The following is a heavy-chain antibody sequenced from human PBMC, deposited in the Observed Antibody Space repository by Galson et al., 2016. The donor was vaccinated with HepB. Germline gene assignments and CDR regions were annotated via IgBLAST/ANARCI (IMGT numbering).Heavy chain of an antibody. Sequence: SLRLSCAASGLTFTNAWMTWVRQAPEEGLVWVSHINRDGSTTAYAASVKGRFTISRDKAKKTLYRQMNSLRVEDTAVYYCARDPLLWGHWFDPWGQGTLVTVSA. J-gene: IGHJ5*02. CDR2: INRDGSTT. D-gene: IGHD3-10*01. CDR3: ARDPLLWGHWFDP. CDR1: GLTFTNAW. V-gene: IGHV3-74*01.